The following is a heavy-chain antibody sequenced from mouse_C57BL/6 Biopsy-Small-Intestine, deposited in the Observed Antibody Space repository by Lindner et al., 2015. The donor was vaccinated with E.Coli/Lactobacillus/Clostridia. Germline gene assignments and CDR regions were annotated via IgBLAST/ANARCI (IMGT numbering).Heavy chain of an antibody. J-gene: IGHJ3*01. CDR3: VGGKPFAY. D-gene: IGHD2-1*01. V-gene: IGHV1-19*01. Sequence: VQLQESGPVLVKPGASVKMSCKASGYTFTDYYLNWVKQSHGESLEWIGIINPYNGGTSYNQKFKGKATLTVDESSSTAYMELNSLTSEESAVYYCVGGKPFAYWGQGTLVTVSA. CDR1: GYTFTDYY. CDR2: INPYNGGT.